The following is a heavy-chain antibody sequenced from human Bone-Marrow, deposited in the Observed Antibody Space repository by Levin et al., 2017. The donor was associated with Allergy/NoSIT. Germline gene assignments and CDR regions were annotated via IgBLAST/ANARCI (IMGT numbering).Heavy chain of an antibody. CDR1: GGSISGGSYY. CDR2: IYYSGRA. D-gene: IGHD1-26*01. J-gene: IGHJ4*02. V-gene: IGHV4-39*01. CDR3: ARRGPSASGGTYYFDY. Sequence: SETLSLTCTVSGGSISGGSYYWDWIRQPAGKGLEWIGDIYYSGRAHYNPSLASRVTISADTSRNQFSLKVNSVTAADTAVYFCARRGPSASGGTYYFDYWGQGSLVTVSS.